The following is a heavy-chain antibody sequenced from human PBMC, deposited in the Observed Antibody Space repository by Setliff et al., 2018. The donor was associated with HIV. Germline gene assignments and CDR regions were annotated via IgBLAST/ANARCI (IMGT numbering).Heavy chain of an antibody. V-gene: IGHV1-2*06. CDR3: ARAPIYCGGDCYLFDY. J-gene: IGHJ4*02. CDR2: VNPNSGGT. CDR1: GYTFTSYD. D-gene: IGHD2-21*02. Sequence: ASVKVSCKASGYTFTSYDVNWVRQATGQGLEWMGRVNPNSGGTDYPQKFQARVTMTRDTSISTTYMELTRFTSDDTAIYYCARAPIYCGGDCYLFDYWGQGTLVTVS.